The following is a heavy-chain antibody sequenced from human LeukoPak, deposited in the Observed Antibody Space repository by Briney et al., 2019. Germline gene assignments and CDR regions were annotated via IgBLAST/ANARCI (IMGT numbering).Heavy chain of an antibody. CDR2: IYHSGST. CDR3: ARADYGDFFDY. D-gene: IGHD4-17*01. V-gene: IGHV4-38-2*01. CDR1: GYSISSGYY. Sequence: SETLSLTCAVSGYSISSGYYWGWIRQPPGKGLEWIGSIYHSGSTYYNPSLMSRVTISVDTSKNQFSLELSSVTAADTAVYYCARADYGDFFDYWGQGTLVTVSS. J-gene: IGHJ4*02.